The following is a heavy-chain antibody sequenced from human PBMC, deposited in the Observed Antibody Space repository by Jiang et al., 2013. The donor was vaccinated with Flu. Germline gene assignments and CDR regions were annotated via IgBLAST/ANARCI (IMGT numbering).Heavy chain of an antibody. CDR1: GGSISSYY. V-gene: IGHV4-59*08. D-gene: IGHD3-3*01. CDR3: ARGYDFWSGYYGMDV. CDR2: IYYSGST. J-gene: IGHJ6*02. Sequence: PGLVKPSETLSLTCTVSGGSISSYYWSWIRQPPGKGLEWIGYIYYSGSTNXNPSLKSRVTISVDTSKNQFSLKLSSVTAADTAVYYCARGYDFWSGYYGMDVWGQGTTVTVSS.